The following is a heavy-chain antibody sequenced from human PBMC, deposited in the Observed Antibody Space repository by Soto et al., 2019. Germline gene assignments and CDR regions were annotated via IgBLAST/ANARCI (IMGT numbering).Heavy chain of an antibody. V-gene: IGHV1-69*13. D-gene: IGHD3-22*01. Sequence: SVKVSCKASGGTFSSYAISWVRQAPGQGLEWMGGVIPIFGTANYAQKFQGRVTITADESTSTAYMELSSLRSEDTAVYYCARDREGGFDYYDSSGYLSRWFDPWGQGTLVTVSS. CDR1: GGTFSSYA. CDR3: ARDREGGFDYYDSSGYLSRWFDP. J-gene: IGHJ5*02. CDR2: VIPIFGTA.